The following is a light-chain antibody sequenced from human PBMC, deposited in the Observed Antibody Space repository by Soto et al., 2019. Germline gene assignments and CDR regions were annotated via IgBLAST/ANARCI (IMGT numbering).Light chain of an antibody. V-gene: IGLV7-43*01. CDR3: LLLFGNAWV. Sequence: QAVVTQEPSLTVSPGGTVTLTCGCTTGAVTSGFYPNWLQQKPGQVPRALIHNTNNKHSWTPARFSGSLLGGKAALTLSGVQPEDEADYYCLLLFGNAWVIGGGTKLTVL. CDR2: NTN. CDR1: TGAVTSGFY. J-gene: IGLJ3*02.